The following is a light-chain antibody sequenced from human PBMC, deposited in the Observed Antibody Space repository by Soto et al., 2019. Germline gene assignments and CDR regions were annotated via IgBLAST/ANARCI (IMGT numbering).Light chain of an antibody. Sequence: EIVLTQSPATLSLSPGERATLSCRASQSISSYLAWYQQKPDQAPRLLIYDASNRATGIPARFSGSGSGTDFTLTISSLELEDFAVYYCHQRSTWPFTFGSGTKVDIK. J-gene: IGKJ3*01. CDR1: QSISSY. CDR3: HQRSTWPFT. CDR2: DAS. V-gene: IGKV3-11*01.